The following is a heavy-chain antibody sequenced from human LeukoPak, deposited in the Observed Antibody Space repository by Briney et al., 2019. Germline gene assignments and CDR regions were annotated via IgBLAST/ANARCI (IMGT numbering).Heavy chain of an antibody. V-gene: IGHV1-2*02. CDR1: GYTFTGYY. Sequence: GASVKVSCKASGYTFTGYYMHWVRQAPGQGLEWMGWINPNSGGTNYAQKFQGRVTMTRDTSISTAYMELSGLRSDDTAVYYCARTAGSSRPGPFGAFDIWGQGTMVTVSS. CDR2: INPNSGGT. D-gene: IGHD6-13*01. CDR3: ARTAGSSRPGPFGAFDI. J-gene: IGHJ3*02.